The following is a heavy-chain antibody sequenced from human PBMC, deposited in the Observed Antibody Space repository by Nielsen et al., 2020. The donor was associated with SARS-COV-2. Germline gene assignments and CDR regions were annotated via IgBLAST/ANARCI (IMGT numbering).Heavy chain of an antibody. D-gene: IGHD3-3*01. CDR1: GGSISSYY. Sequence: GSLRLSCTVSGGSISSYYWSWIRQPPGKGLEWIGYIYYSGSTNYNPSLKSRVTISVDTSKNQFSLKLSSVTVADTAVYYCARTITIFGVVIRGSMDVWGQGTTVTVSS. V-gene: IGHV4-59*08. CDR2: IYYSGST. J-gene: IGHJ6*02. CDR3: ARTITIFGVVIRGSMDV.